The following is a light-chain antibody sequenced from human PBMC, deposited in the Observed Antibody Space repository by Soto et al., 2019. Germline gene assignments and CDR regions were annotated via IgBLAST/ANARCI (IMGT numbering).Light chain of an antibody. CDR2: EVS. V-gene: IGLV2-14*01. CDR3: SSYTGSSTLVV. Sequence: QSALTQPASVSGSPGQSITLSCTRTSSDVGGFNYVSWYQQHPGKAPKLIIYEVSNRPSGVSNRFSASKSGNTASLTISGLQAGDEADYYCSSYTGSSTLVVFGGGTKLTVL. CDR1: SSDVGGFNY. J-gene: IGLJ2*01.